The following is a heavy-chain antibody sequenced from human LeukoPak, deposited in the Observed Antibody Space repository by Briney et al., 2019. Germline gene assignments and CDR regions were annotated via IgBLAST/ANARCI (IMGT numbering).Heavy chain of an antibody. Sequence: GGSLRLSCAASGFTFSSYAMSWVRQAPGKGLEWVSAISGSGGSTYYADSVEGRFTISRDNSKNTLYLQMNSLRAEDTAVYYCAKDLGNIAAAGMEIGFDYWGQGTLVTVSS. CDR2: ISGSGGST. J-gene: IGHJ4*02. D-gene: IGHD6-13*01. V-gene: IGHV3-23*01. CDR3: AKDLGNIAAAGMEIGFDY. CDR1: GFTFSSYA.